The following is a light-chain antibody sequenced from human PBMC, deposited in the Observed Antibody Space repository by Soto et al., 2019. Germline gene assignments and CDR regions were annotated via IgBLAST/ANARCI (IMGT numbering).Light chain of an antibody. Sequence: TVMTQTTFTLAESPGDIITPSCWASQSVSSNLAWYQQKPGQAPRLLISGASTRATGIPARFTGSRSGTEFTLTISRLQSEDFAVYHCQQYNSWPLTFGQGTKVDIK. CDR2: GAS. J-gene: IGKJ1*01. CDR3: QQYNSWPLT. V-gene: IGKV3-15*01. CDR1: QSVSSN.